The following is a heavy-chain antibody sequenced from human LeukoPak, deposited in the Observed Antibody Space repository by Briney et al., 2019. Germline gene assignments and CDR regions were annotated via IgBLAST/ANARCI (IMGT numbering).Heavy chain of an antibody. J-gene: IGHJ4*02. CDR3: AREVKWLPDY. CDR2: ISSSSSYI. Sequence: GGSLRLSCAASGFTFSDYWMHWVRQAPGKGLEWVSSISSSSSYIYYADSVKGRFTISRDNAKNSLYLQMDSLRAEDTAVYYCAREVKWLPDYWGQGTLVTVSS. CDR1: GFTFSDYW. D-gene: IGHD5-12*01. V-gene: IGHV3-21*01.